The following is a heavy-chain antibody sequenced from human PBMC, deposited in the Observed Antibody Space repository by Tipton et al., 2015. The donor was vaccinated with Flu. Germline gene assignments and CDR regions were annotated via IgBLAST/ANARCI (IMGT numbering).Heavy chain of an antibody. V-gene: IGHV4-59*01. CDR2: IYYSGST. J-gene: IGHJ6*02. D-gene: IGHD3-22*01. CDR1: GGSISSYY. Sequence: LRLSCTVSGGSISSYYWSWIRQPPGKGLEWIGYIYYSGSTNYNPSLKSRVTISVDTSKNQFSLKLSSVTAADTAVYYCARDRYDSSGYQKYNYYYYGMDVWGQGTTVTVSS. CDR3: ARDRYDSSGYQKYNYYYYGMDV.